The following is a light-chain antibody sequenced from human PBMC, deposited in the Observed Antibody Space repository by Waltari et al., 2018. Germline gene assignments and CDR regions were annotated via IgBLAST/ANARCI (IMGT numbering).Light chain of an antibody. J-gene: IGKJ1*01. Sequence: TVVTQSPDSLPVSLGERATIPCKSSQSVLHSSNNKNYLAWYQKKPGQPPKLVIFWASTRESGVPDRFGGSGSGTDFTLTISNLQTADVAVYYCQQYYSFPPTFGQGTKVEIK. CDR3: QQYYSFPPT. CDR1: QSVLHSSNNKNY. CDR2: WAS. V-gene: IGKV4-1*01.